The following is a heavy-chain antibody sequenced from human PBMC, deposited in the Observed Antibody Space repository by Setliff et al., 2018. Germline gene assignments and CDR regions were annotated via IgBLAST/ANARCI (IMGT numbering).Heavy chain of an antibody. Sequence: GSLRLSCAASGFTFSNYYMTWVRQAPGKGLEWVSSISSSSSYIYYADSVKGRFTISRDNSKNTLYLQMNSLRAEDTAVYYCCSGSYLFVYWGQGSLVTVSS. V-gene: IGHV3-21*04. CDR3: CSGSYLFVY. CDR2: ISSSSSYI. J-gene: IGHJ4*02. CDR1: GFTFSNYY. D-gene: IGHD1-26*01.